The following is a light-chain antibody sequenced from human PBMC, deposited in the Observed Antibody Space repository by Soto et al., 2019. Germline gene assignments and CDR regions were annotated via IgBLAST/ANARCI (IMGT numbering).Light chain of an antibody. CDR3: QQSYSTPPIT. CDR1: QSISSY. J-gene: IGKJ5*01. V-gene: IGKV1-39*01. CDR2: AAS. Sequence: DIQMTQSPSSLCASVGDRVTITCRASQSISSYLNWYQHKPGKAPKLLIYAASSLQSGVPSRFSGSGSGTDFTLTISSLQPEDFATYYCQQSYSTPPITFGQGTRLEIK.